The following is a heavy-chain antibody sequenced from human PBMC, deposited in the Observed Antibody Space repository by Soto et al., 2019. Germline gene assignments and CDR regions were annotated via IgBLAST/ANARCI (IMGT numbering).Heavy chain of an antibody. CDR1: GGSISTSNW. CDR2: VYRTGST. CDR3: ARARATIAAAAIFDC. V-gene: IGHV4-4*02. J-gene: IGHJ4*02. Sequence: PSETLSLTCAVSGGSISTSNWWSWVRQPPGKGLEWIGEVYRTGSTNYNPSLESRLTIPVDKSKNQFSLKLTSVTAADTAVYYCARARATIAAAAIFDCWGQGTLVTVSS. D-gene: IGHD6-13*01.